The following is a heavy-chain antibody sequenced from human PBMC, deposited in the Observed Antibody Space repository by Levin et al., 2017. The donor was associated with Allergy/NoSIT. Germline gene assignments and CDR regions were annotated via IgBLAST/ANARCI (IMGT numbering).Heavy chain of an antibody. J-gene: IGHJ6*02. CDR3: ARDSDYYGSGSYYYPVDSTYYYYGMDV. V-gene: IGHV3-7*01. Sequence: PGGSLRLSCAASGFTFSSYWMSWVRQAPGKGLEWVANIKQDGSEKYYVDSVKGRFTISRDNAKNSLYLQMNSLRAEDTAVYYCARDSDYYGSGSYYYPVDSTYYYYGMDVWGQGTTVTVSS. CDR1: GFTFSSYW. CDR2: IKQDGSEK. D-gene: IGHD3-10*01.